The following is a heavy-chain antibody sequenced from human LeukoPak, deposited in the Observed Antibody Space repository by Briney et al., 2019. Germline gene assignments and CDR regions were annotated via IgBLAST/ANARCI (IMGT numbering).Heavy chain of an antibody. CDR1: GGSISSSSYY. J-gene: IGHJ4*02. D-gene: IGHD6-19*01. CDR3: ARRGAVAGKTFDY. Sequence: SETLSLTCTVSGGSISSSSYYWGWIRQPPGKGLEWIRIIYYNGNTYYNPSLKSRVTISVDTSKNQFSLKLSSVTAAETAVYYCARRGAVAGKTFDYWGQGTLVTVSS. CDR2: IYYNGNT. V-gene: IGHV4-39*01.